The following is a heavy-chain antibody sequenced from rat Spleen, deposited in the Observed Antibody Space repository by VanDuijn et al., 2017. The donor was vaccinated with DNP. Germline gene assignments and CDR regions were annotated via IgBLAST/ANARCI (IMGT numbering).Heavy chain of an antibody. CDR1: GITFSNSG. CDR2: VPSSGGST. Sequence: EVQLVESGGGLVQPGRSLKLSCAASGITFSNSGMHWIRQVPGKGLEWVASVPSSGGSTYYPDSVKGRFIISRDNARNTLYLQMNSLRSEDTATYYCTRATGFDYWGQGVMVTVSS. D-gene: IGHD4-2*01. V-gene: IGHV5-19*01. CDR3: TRATGFDY. J-gene: IGHJ2*01.